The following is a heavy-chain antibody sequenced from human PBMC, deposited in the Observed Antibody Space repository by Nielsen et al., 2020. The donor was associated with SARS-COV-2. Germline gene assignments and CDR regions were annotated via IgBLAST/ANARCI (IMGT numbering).Heavy chain of an antibody. J-gene: IGHJ4*02. Sequence: GGSLRLSCAASGFTFSSYSMNWVRQAPGKGLEWVSSISSSSSYIYYADSVKGRFTISRDNAKNSLYLQMNSLRAEDTALYYCAKGYYGDYVGFDYWGQGTLVTVSS. D-gene: IGHD4-17*01. CDR1: GFTFSSYS. V-gene: IGHV3-21*04. CDR3: AKGYYGDYVGFDY. CDR2: ISSSSSYI.